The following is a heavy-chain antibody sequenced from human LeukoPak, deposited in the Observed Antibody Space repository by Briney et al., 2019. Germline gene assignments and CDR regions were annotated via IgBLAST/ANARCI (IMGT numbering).Heavy chain of an antibody. CDR3: AKTGYGSGWFVPATFDY. CDR2: ISDSGGFT. Sequence: GGSLRLSCAASGFSFSTFSLSWVRQASGKGLEWVSTISDSGGFTDYADSVKGRFTISRDNSKNTLYLQMNSLRAEDTALYYCAKTGYGSGWFVPATFDYWGQGTLVTVSS. V-gene: IGHV3-23*01. J-gene: IGHJ4*02. CDR1: GFSFSTFS. D-gene: IGHD6-19*01.